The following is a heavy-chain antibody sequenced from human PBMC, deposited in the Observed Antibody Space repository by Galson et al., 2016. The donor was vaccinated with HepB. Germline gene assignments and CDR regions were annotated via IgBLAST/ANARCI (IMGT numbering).Heavy chain of an antibody. CDR3: AREDFTSGWTPRAYFDL. CDR2: VSQSGST. D-gene: IGHD6-19*01. J-gene: IGHJ2*01. CDR1: GVSLSSSDW. Sequence: SETLSLTCTVSGVSLSSSDWWTWVRQSPGKGLEWIGEVSQSGSTSYNPSLKGRVTISIDKSKNQFSLSLRSVTAADTAIYYCAREDFTSGWTPRAYFDLWGRGTQVIVSS. V-gene: IGHV4-4*02.